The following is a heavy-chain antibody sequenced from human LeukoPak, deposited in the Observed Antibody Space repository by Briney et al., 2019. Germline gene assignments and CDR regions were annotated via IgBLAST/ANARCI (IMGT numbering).Heavy chain of an antibody. Sequence: GESLKISCKGSGYSFTNYWIGWVRQMPGKGLEWMAIIYPGDSDTRYSPSLQGQVTISADKSISTAYLQWSSLKASDTAIYYCSRHCSRGSSNPDPFNIWGQGTMVTVSS. CDR2: IYPGDSDT. CDR3: SRHCSRGSSNPDPFNI. CDR1: GYSFTNYW. V-gene: IGHV5-51*01. J-gene: IGHJ3*02. D-gene: IGHD2-15*01.